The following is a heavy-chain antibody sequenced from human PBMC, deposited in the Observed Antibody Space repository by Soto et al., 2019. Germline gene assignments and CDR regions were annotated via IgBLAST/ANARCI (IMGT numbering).Heavy chain of an antibody. CDR1: GFTFSSYA. CDR2: ISGSGGST. J-gene: IGHJ4*02. V-gene: IGHV3-23*01. CDR3: AKDKIPNRHGDYFTDY. Sequence: GGSLRLSCAASGFTFSSYAMSWVRQAPGKGLEWVSAISGSGGSTYYADSVKGRFTISRDNSKNTLYLQMNSLRAEDTAVYYCAKDKIPNRHGDYFTDYWGQGTLVTVSS. D-gene: IGHD4-17*01.